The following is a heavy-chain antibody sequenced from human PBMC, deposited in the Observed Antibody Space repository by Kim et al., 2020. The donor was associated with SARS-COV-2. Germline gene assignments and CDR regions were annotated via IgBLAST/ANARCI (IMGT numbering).Heavy chain of an antibody. CDR2: ISGSGDST. J-gene: IGHJ1*01. V-gene: IGHV3-23*01. CDR1: GFTFSSYA. D-gene: IGHD3-22*01. Sequence: GGSLRLSCAVSGFTFSSYAMNWVRQAPGKGLEWVSGISGSGDSTDYADSVKGRFTISRDNSKNTLYLQMNSLGVEDTAVYYCADSSGYRLRDYFQHWGQGTLVAVSS. CDR3: ADSSGYRLRDYFQH.